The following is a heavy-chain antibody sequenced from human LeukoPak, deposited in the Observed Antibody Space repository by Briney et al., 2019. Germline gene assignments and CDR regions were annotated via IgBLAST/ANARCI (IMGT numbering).Heavy chain of an antibody. J-gene: IGHJ3*02. Sequence: PGGSLRLSCAASGFTFSSYWMHWVRHAPGEGLVWVSRINSDGSSTSYADSVKGRFTISRDNAKNTLYLQMNSLRAEDTAVYYCATKHGGPYAFDIWGQGTMVTVSS. CDR2: INSDGSST. CDR1: GFTFSSYW. V-gene: IGHV3-74*01. D-gene: IGHD2-21*01. CDR3: ATKHGGPYAFDI.